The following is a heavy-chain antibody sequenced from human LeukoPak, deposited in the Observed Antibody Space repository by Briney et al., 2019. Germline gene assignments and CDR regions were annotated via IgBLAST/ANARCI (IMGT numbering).Heavy chain of an antibody. CDR2: IQSKTDGGTT. V-gene: IGHV3-15*01. CDR3: TTTSGSYRDY. D-gene: IGHD1-26*01. J-gene: IGHJ4*02. CDR1: GFTFSNAW. Sequence: PGGSLRLSCAASGFTFSNAWMSWVRQAPGKGLEWVGRIQSKTDGGTTDYAAPVKGRFTISRDDSKNTLYLQMNSLKTEDTAVYYCTTTSGSYRDYWGQGTLVTVSS.